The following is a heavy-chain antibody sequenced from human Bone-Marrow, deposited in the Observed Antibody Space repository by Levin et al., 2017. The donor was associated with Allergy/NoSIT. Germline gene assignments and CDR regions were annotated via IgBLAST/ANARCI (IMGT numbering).Heavy chain of an antibody. CDR3: TRGGYSYGL. V-gene: IGHV3-49*03. CDR1: GFSFGDYT. Sequence: SCTASGFSFGDYTMSWFRQAPGMRLEWVGIIRSKASGGTTEYAVSVKGRFTISRDDSKNIAYLHMNSLKTEDTGIYYCTRGGYSYGLWGQGTLVTVSS. CDR2: IRSKASGGTT. D-gene: IGHD5-18*01. J-gene: IGHJ4*02.